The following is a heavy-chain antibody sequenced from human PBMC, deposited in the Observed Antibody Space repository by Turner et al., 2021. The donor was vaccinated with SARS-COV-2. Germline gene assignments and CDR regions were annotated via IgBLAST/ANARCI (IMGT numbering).Heavy chain of an antibody. J-gene: IGHJ3*02. CDR2: IYYSGST. Sequence: QLQLQESGPGLVKPSETLSLTCTVPGGSISSSTYYWGWIRQPPGKGLERIGNIYYSGSTYYNPSLKSRVTISVDTSKNQFSLKLSSVTAADTAVYYCASPHFSYDSSGRDAFDIWGQGTMVTVSS. CDR3: ASPHFSYDSSGRDAFDI. V-gene: IGHV4-39*01. D-gene: IGHD3-22*01. CDR1: GGSISSSTYY.